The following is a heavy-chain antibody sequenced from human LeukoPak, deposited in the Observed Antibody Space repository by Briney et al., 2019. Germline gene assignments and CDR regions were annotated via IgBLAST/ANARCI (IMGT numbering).Heavy chain of an antibody. CDR2: ICGSGGST. V-gene: IGHV3-23*01. Sequence: GGSLRLSCAASGFTFSGYAMSWVRQAPGRGLEWVSAICGSGGSTYYADSVKGRFTISRDNSKNTLYLQMNSLRAEDTAVYYCAKTYYDILTGAFDIWGQGTMVTVSS. J-gene: IGHJ3*02. CDR1: GFTFSGYA. D-gene: IGHD3-9*01. CDR3: AKTYYDILTGAFDI.